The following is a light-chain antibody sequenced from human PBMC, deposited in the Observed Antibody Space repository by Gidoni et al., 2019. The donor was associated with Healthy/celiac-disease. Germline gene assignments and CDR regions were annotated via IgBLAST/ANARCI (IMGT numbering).Light chain of an antibody. Sequence: QSALTHPRSASGSPGQSVTISCTGTSSDVGGYNYVSWYQQHPGNAPILMIYEVSKRPSAVPDRFSGCKSGNMASLTVSGLQAEDESDYDWSSYAGRVVFGGGTKLTVL. J-gene: IGLJ2*01. V-gene: IGLV2-8*01. CDR1: SSDVGGYNY. CDR2: EVS. CDR3: SSYAGRVV.